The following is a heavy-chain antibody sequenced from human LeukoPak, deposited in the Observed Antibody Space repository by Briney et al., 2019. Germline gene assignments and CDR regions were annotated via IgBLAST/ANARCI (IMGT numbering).Heavy chain of an antibody. J-gene: IGHJ4*02. CDR3: ARDKQPGDF. D-gene: IGHD1-1*01. Sequence: SETLSLTCTVSGDSISPYYWGWIRQPPGKRLEWIGYIYYSGDTTYNPSLKSRVTMSVDTSKNQFSLKLSSVTAADTAVYYCARDKQPGDFWGQGALVTVSS. CDR2: IYYSGDT. V-gene: IGHV4-59*01. CDR1: GDSISPYY.